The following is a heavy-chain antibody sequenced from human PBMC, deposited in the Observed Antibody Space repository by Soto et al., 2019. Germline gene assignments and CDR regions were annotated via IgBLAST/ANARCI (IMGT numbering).Heavy chain of an antibody. J-gene: IGHJ5*02. D-gene: IGHD6-25*01. Sequence: QLQLQESGPGLVKPSETLSLTCTVSSGSISSSDFYWGWLRQTPGKGLEFIGSMYYSGTTYYNPSLKSRVTISVDTSKNQFTLKLISVTAADTAVYYCAVVDSTGNWFDPWGEGALVTVSS. CDR2: MYYSGTT. CDR3: AVVDSTGNWFDP. V-gene: IGHV4-39*01. CDR1: SGSISSSDFY.